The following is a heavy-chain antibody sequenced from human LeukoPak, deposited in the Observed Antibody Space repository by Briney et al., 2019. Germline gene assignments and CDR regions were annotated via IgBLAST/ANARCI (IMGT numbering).Heavy chain of an antibody. CDR3: AKVWTGYSSSASPTDY. D-gene: IGHD6-13*01. V-gene: IGHV3-30*18. CDR2: ISYDGSNK. CDR1: GFTFSSYG. J-gene: IGHJ4*02. Sequence: PGGSLRLSCAASGFTFSSYGMHWVRQAPGKGLEWVAVISYDGSNKYYADSVKGRLTISRDNSKNTLYLQMNSLRAEDTAVYYCAKVWTGYSSSASPTDYWGQGTLVTVSS.